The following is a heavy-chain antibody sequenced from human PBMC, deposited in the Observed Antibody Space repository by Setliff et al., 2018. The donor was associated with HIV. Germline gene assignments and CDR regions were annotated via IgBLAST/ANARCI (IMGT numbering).Heavy chain of an antibody. CDR3: AREFTSVAGTRPPFDP. Sequence: SETLSLTCTVSGGSISSGSYYWSWIRQPPGKGLEWIGSIYYSGSTNYNPSLKSRVTISVDTSRNQFSLSLSSVTAEDTAVYYCAREFTSVAGTRPPFDPWGQGTLVTVSS. CDR1: GGSISSGSYY. CDR2: IYYSGST. V-gene: IGHV4-39*07. J-gene: IGHJ5*02. D-gene: IGHD6-19*01.